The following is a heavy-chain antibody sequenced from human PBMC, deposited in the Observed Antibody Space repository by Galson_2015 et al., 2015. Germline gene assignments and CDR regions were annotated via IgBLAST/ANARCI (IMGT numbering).Heavy chain of an antibody. Sequence: ETLSLTCAVYGGSFSGYYWSWIRQPPGKGLEWIGEINHSGSTNYNPSLKSRVTISVDTSKNQFSLKLSSVAAADTAVYYCARGDYDFWSGYYTEKIYYYYYGMDVWGQGTTVTVSS. CDR2: INHSGST. CDR3: ARGDYDFWSGYYTEKIYYYYYGMDV. J-gene: IGHJ6*02. D-gene: IGHD3-3*01. V-gene: IGHV4-34*01. CDR1: GGSFSGYY.